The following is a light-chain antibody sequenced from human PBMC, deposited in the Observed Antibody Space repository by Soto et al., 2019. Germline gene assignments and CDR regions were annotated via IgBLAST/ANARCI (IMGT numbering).Light chain of an antibody. CDR1: QSVSRTY. CDR3: QQYGNSFVG. J-gene: IGKJ1*01. CDR2: GAS. Sequence: EIVLTQSPGTLSLSPGERATLSCRASQSVSRTYLAWYQHKPGQAPRXXIYGASRRETGIPDLFSGSGSGTDFTLIISRLEPEDFAVYYCQQYGNSFVGFGQGTKVDIK. V-gene: IGKV3-20*01.